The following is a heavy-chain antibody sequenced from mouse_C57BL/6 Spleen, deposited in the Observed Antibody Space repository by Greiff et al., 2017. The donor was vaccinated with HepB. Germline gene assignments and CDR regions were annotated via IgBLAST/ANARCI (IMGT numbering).Heavy chain of an antibody. V-gene: IGHV1-50*01. Sequence: QVQLQQPGAELVKPGASVKLSCKASGYTFTSYWMQWVKQRPGQGLEWIGEIDPSDSYTNYNQKFKGKATLTVDTSSSTAYMQLSSLTSADSAVYYCARFLANWDSYYAMDYWGQGTSVTVSS. D-gene: IGHD4-1*01. CDR3: ARFLANWDSYYAMDY. CDR2: IDPSDSYT. CDR1: GYTFTSYW. J-gene: IGHJ4*01.